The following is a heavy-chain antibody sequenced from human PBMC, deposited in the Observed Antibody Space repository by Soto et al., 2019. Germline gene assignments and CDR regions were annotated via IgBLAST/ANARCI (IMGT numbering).Heavy chain of an antibody. CDR1: GYTFTGYY. Sequence: ASVKVSCKASGYTFTGYYMHWVRQAPGQGLEWMGWINPNSGGTNYAQKFQGWVTMTRDTSISTAYMELSRLRSDDTAVYYCARGEPPPTYYGMDVWGQGTTVTVSS. CDR3: ARGEPPPTYYGMDV. V-gene: IGHV1-2*04. CDR2: INPNSGGT. D-gene: IGHD1-26*01. J-gene: IGHJ6*02.